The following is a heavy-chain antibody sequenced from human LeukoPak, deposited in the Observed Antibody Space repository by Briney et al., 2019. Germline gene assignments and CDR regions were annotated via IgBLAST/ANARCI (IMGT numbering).Heavy chain of an antibody. V-gene: IGHV4-4*02. CDR3: ARAPDYGDYSPNWFDP. Sequence: SGTLSLTCAVSGGSISSSNWWSWVRQPPGKGLEWIGEIYHSGSTNYNPSLKSRVTISVDKSKNQFSLKLSSATAADTAVYYCARAPDYGDYSPNWFDPWGQGTLVTVSS. D-gene: IGHD4-17*01. CDR1: GGSISSSNW. CDR2: IYHSGST. J-gene: IGHJ5*02.